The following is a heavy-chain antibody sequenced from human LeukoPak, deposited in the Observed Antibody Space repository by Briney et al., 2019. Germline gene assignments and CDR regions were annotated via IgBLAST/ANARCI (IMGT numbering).Heavy chain of an antibody. V-gene: IGHV4-38-2*02. CDR1: GYSITTDHY. CDR3: AMTLTRMAGRWFDP. J-gene: IGHJ5*02. Sequence: SETLSLTCTVSGYSITTDHYWGWLRPPPGRGLEWIGSIYHSGSTYHNPSRKRRVTMSVDTSKDQVSLKLSSVTAADTACNYFAMTLTRMAGRWFDPWGRGTLVTVSA. CDR2: IYHSGST. D-gene: IGHD3-9*01.